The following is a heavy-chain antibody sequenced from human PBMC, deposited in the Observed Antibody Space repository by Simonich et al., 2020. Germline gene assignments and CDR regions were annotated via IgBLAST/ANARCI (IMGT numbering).Heavy chain of an antibody. CDR3: ARFRGRYFDWLFDY. V-gene: IGHV3-7*01. CDR2: IKQGGIEK. Sequence: EVQLVESGGGLVQPGGSLRLSCAASGFTFSSYWMSWGRQAPGEGLGVVANIKQGGIEKDYVDSVKGRFTISRDNAKNSLYLQMNSLRAEDTAVYYCARFRGRYFDWLFDYWGQGTLVTVSS. CDR1: GFTFSSYW. D-gene: IGHD3-9*01. J-gene: IGHJ4*02.